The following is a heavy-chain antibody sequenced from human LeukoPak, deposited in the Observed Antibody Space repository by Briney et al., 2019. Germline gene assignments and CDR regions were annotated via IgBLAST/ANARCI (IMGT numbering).Heavy chain of an antibody. D-gene: IGHD2-21*01. CDR1: GFIFSSYG. V-gene: IGHV3-30*02. CDR3: ARDLWWAPDY. CDR2: IRYDGSKK. J-gene: IGHJ4*02. Sequence: GGSLRLSCAASGFIFSSYGMHWVRQAPGKGLEWVAFIRYDGSKKYYADSVKGRFTISRDNAKNTLYLQMNSLRAEDTAVYYCARDLWWAPDYWGQGTLVTVSS.